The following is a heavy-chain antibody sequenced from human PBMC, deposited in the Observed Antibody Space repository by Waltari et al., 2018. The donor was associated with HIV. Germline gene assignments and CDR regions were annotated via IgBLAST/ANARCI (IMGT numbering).Heavy chain of an antibody. Sequence: FSGYYWSWIRQPPGKGLEWIGEINHSGSTNYNPSLKSRVTISVDTSKNQFSLKLSSVTAADTAVYYCARGQDYDFWSGYYYDYWGQGTLVTVSS. D-gene: IGHD3-3*01. J-gene: IGHJ4*02. CDR1: FSGYY. V-gene: IGHV4-34*01. CDR3: ARGQDYDFWSGYYYDY. CDR2: INHSGST.